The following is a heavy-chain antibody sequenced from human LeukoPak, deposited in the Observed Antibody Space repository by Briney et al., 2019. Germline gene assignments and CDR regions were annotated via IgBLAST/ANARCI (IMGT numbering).Heavy chain of an antibody. CDR2: INHSGST. CDR1: GGSFSGYY. J-gene: IGHJ6*03. Sequence: SETLSLTCAVYGGSFSGYYWSWIRQPPGKGLEWIGEINHSGSTNYNPSLKSRVTISVDTSKNQFSLKLSSVTAADTAVYYCARAPRYYYYCMDVWGKGTTVTVSS. CDR3: ARAPRYYYYCMDV. V-gene: IGHV4-34*01.